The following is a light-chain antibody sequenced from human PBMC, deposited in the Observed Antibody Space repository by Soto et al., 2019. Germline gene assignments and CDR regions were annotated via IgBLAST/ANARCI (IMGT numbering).Light chain of an antibody. CDR2: DAS. V-gene: IGKV1-12*02. Sequence: DIQMTQSPSSVSASVGDRVTITCRASQGIRSSLDWYQQKPGKAPKLLIYDASRLQSGVPSRFSGSGAGTDFTLTISSLQPEDFATYYCQQANSFPSTFGGGTKVEIK. CDR1: QGIRSS. CDR3: QQANSFPST. J-gene: IGKJ4*01.